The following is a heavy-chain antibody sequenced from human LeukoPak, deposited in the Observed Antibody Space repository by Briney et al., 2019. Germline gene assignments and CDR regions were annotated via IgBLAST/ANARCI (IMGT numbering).Heavy chain of an antibody. V-gene: IGHV3-74*01. CDR3: ARECSSTSCYVEGAFDY. CDR1: GFTFSSYW. J-gene: IGHJ4*02. D-gene: IGHD2-2*01. CDR2: INSDGSST. Sequence: GGSLRLSCAASGFTFSSYWMRWVRQAPGKGLVWVSRINSDGSSTSYADSVKGRFTISRDNAKNTLYLQMNSLRAEDTAVYYCARECSSTSCYVEGAFDYWGQGTLVTVSS.